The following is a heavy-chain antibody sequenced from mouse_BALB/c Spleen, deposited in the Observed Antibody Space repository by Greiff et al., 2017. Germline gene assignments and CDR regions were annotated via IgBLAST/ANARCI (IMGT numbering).Heavy chain of an antibody. J-gene: IGHJ3*01. CDR3: VRLTTATFAY. CDR2: IRSKSNNYAT. CDR1: GFTFNTYA. D-gene: IGHD1-2*01. V-gene: IGHV10-1*02. Sequence: AGGLVQPKGSLKLSCAASGFTFNTYAMNWVRQAPGKGLEWVARIRSKSNNYATYYADSVKDRFTISRDDSQSMLYLQMNNLKTEDTAMYYCVRLTTATFAYWGQGTLVTVSA.